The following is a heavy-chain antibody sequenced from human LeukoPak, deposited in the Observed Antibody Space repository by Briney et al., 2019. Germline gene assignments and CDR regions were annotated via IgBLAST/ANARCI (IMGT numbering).Heavy chain of an antibody. CDR3: ATFGGGYSGYGFDY. V-gene: IGHV1-2*06. Sequence: ASVKVSCKASGYXFTGYYMQWVRQAPGQGLEWMGRINPNSGGTNYAQEFQGRVTMTRDTSISTAYMELSRLRSEDTAVYYCATFGGGYSGYGFDYWGQGTLVTVSS. CDR1: GYXFTGYY. CDR2: INPNSGGT. J-gene: IGHJ4*02. D-gene: IGHD5-12*01.